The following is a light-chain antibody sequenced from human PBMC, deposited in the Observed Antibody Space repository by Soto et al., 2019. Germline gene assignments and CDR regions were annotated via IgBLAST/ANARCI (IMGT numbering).Light chain of an antibody. CDR1: QSVRSS. CDR2: DAS. CDR3: QQRSNWPGT. V-gene: IGKV3-11*01. Sequence: EIVLTQSPATLSLSPVERATLSCRATQSVRSSLAWYLQQPGQAPRLLIYDASKRATGIPARFSGSGSGTDFILTISSLEPKDFAVYYCQQRSNWPGTFGQGTKVDIK. J-gene: IGKJ1*01.